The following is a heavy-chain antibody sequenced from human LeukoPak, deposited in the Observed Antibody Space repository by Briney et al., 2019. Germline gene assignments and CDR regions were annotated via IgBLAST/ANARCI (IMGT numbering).Heavy chain of an antibody. D-gene: IGHD2-15*01. J-gene: IGHJ5*02. Sequence: PSETLSLTCTVSGGSISSNSYYWGWIRQPPGKGLEWIGSIYYSGGTYYNPSLKSRVTISVDTSKNQFSLKLSSVTAADTAVYYCARTNMADCSGGSCYSSRFDPWGQGTLVTVSS. CDR2: IYYSGGT. CDR1: GGSISSNSYY. CDR3: ARTNMADCSGGSCYSSRFDP. V-gene: IGHV4-39*01.